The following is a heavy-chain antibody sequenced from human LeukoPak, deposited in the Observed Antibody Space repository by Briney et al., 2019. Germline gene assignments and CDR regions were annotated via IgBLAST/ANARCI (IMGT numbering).Heavy chain of an antibody. CDR1: GGSISSGDYY. CDR3: ARGRSPGDSSWYYY. CDR2: MYYSGST. Sequence: PSETLSLTCTVSGGSISSGDYYWSWIRQPPGKGLEWIAYMYYSGSTYYNPSLKSRATMSADTSKNQLSLKLSSVTAADTAVYYCARGRSPGDSSWYYYWGQGTLVTVSS. D-gene: IGHD6-13*01. V-gene: IGHV4-30-4*01. J-gene: IGHJ4*02.